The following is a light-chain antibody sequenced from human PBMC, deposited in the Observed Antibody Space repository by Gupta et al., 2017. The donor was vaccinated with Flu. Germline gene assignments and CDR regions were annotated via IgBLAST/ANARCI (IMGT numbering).Light chain of an antibody. V-gene: IGKV3-20*01. CDR2: GAS. CDR1: QTVSSPY. CDR3: HQYVSSPG. Sequence: EIVLTQSPGTLSLSPGERATLSCRASQTVSSPYFAWYQWNPGQAPRLLIYGASNRAIGIPDRFGGSGSGTDFTLTISRLEPEDFAVYYCHQYVSSPGFGQGTKVEIK. J-gene: IGKJ1*01.